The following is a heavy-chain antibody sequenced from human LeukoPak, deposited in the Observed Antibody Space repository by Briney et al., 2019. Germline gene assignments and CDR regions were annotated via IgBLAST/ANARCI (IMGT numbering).Heavy chain of an antibody. CDR2: ISGSGVST. V-gene: IGHV3-23*01. CDR3: AKGAGYDYYGVDV. Sequence: PGGSLRLSCAVSGFTFSNYAISWVRQAPGRGLEWVSTISGSGVSTYYADSVKGRFTISRDSSKNTLCLQMTSLRAGDTAVYYCAKGAGYDYYGVDVWGQGTTVTVSS. J-gene: IGHJ6*02. CDR1: GFTFSNYA.